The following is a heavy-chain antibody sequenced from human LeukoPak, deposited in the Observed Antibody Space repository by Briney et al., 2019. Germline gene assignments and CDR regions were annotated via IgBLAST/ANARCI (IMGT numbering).Heavy chain of an antibody. D-gene: IGHD3-10*01. CDR1: GFTFSDYY. CDR2: ISSSGSTI. CDR3: ARSPVYYGSGSYYNIDY. Sequence: GGSLRLSCAASGFTFSDYYMSWIRQAPGKGLEWVSYISSSGSTIYYADSVKGRFTISRDNAKNSLYLRMNSLRAEDTAVYYCARSPVYYGSGSYYNIDYWGQGTLVTVSS. V-gene: IGHV3-11*01. J-gene: IGHJ4*02.